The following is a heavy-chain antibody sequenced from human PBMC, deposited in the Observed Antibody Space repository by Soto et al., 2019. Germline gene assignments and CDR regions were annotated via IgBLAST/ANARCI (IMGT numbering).Heavy chain of an antibody. J-gene: IGHJ3*02. CDR3: AKTSNWNYAHDAFDI. CDR1: GFTCSSYA. D-gene: IGHD1-7*01. Sequence: LXLSCAASGFTCSSYAMSWVRQAPGKGLEWVSAISGSGGSTYYADSVKGRFTISRDNSKNTLYLQMNSLRAEDTAVYYCAKTSNWNYAHDAFDIWGQGTMVTVSS. CDR2: ISGSGGST. V-gene: IGHV3-23*01.